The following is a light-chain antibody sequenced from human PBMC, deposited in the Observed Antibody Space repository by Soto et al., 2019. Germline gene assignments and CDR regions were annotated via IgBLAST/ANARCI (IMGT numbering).Light chain of an antibody. CDR2: TAS. CDR1: QGIGNN. Sequence: DIQMTQSPSSLSASVGDRVTITCRASQGIGNNLAWYQQKPGKVPKVLIYTASTLHSGVPSRFSGSGSGTDFTLTINSLQPEDVATYFCQKYDDLPSMTFGQGTRLEIK. V-gene: IGKV1-27*01. CDR3: QKYDDLPSMT. J-gene: IGKJ5*01.